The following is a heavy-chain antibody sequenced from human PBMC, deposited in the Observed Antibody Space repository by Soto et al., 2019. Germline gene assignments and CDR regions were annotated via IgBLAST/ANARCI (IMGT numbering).Heavy chain of an antibody. CDR1: GFTFSSYA. CDR3: ANGRESLVVPPRLDY. Sequence: EVQLLESGGGLVQPGGSLRLSCAASGFTFSSYAMSWVRQAPGKGLEWVSAISGSGGSTYYADSVKGRFTISRDNSKNTLYLQMNSQRAEDTAVYYDANGRESLVVPPRLDYWGQGTLVTVFS. V-gene: IGHV3-23*01. CDR2: ISGSGGST. J-gene: IGHJ4*02. D-gene: IGHD2-2*01.